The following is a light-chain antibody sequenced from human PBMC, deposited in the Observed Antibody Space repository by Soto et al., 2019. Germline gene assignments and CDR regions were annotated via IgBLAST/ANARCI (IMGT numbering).Light chain of an antibody. V-gene: IGKV1-5*03. CDR1: QSISTY. Sequence: DIQMTQSPSTLSASVGDRVTITCRASQSISTYLAWYQQKPGKAPKLLIYKASSLESGVPSRFSGSGSGTEFTLTISSLQPDDFATYYCQQYNTYSRAFGQGTNVEIK. CDR3: QQYNTYSRA. CDR2: KAS. J-gene: IGKJ1*01.